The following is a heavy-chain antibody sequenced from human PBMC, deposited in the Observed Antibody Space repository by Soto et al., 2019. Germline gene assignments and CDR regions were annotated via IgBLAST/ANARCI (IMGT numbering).Heavy chain of an antibody. J-gene: IGHJ4*02. CDR1: CYTFTSYG. CDR2: ISAYNGNT. CDR3: ARDREQWLAYDY. Sequence: ASVKVSCKASCYTFTSYGISWVRQAPGQGLEWMGWISAYNGNTNYAQKLQGRVTMTTDTSTSTAYMELRSLRSDDTAVYYCARDREQWLAYDYWGQGTLVTVSS. V-gene: IGHV1-18*01. D-gene: IGHD6-19*01.